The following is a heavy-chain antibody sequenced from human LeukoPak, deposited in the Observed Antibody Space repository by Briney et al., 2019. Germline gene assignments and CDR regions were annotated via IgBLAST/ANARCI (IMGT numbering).Heavy chain of an antibody. CDR2: INPNSGGT. CDR3: AREIYDSSGYYSYFDY. J-gene: IGHJ4*02. CDR1: GYTFTGYY. V-gene: IGHV1-2*02. D-gene: IGHD3-22*01. Sequence: ASVKVSCKASGYTFTGYYMHWVRQAPGQGLGWMGWINPNSGGTNYAQKFQGRVTMTRDTSISTAYMELSSLRSEDMAVYYCAREIYDSSGYYSYFDYWGQGTLVTVSS.